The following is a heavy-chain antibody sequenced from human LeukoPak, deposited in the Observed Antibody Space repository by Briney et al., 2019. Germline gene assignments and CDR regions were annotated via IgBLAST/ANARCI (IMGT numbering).Heavy chain of an antibody. V-gene: IGHV3-33*01. CDR1: GFTFSSYA. J-gene: IGHJ3*02. CDR3: ARVPDSYGYDVFDI. D-gene: IGHD5-18*01. CDR2: TWYDGSNK. Sequence: GGSLRLSCAASGFTFSSYAMHWVRQAPGKGLEWVALTWYDGSNKYYADSVKGRFTISRDNSKNTVYLQMSSLRAEDTAMYYCARVPDSYGYDVFDIWGQGTMVTVSS.